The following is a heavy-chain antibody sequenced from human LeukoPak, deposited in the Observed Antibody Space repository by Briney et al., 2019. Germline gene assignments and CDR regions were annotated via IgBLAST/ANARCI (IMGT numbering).Heavy chain of an antibody. CDR2: IYYSGST. CDR1: GGSISSGDYY. J-gene: IGHJ4*02. CDR3: ARQGIYGSGRDY. Sequence: SQTLSLTCTVSGGSISSGDYYWSWIRQPPEKGLEWIGYIYYSGSTYYNPSLKSRVTISVDTSKNQFSLKLSSVTAADTAVYYCARQGIYGSGRDYWGQGTPVTVSS. V-gene: IGHV4-30-4*08. D-gene: IGHD3-10*01.